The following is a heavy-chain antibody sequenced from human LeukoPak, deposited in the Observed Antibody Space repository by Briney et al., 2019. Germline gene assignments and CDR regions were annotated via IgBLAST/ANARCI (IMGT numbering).Heavy chain of an antibody. CDR3: ARGSVVAITIDAFDI. CDR2: ISSNGGST. V-gene: IGHV3-64*01. CDR1: GFTFSSYA. D-gene: IGHD2-15*01. J-gene: IGHJ3*02. Sequence: GGSLRLSCAASGFTFSSYAMHWVRQAPGKRLEYVSAISSNGGSTYYANSVKGRFTISRDNSKNTLYLQMGSLRAEDMAVYYCARGSVVAITIDAFDIWGQGTMVTVSS.